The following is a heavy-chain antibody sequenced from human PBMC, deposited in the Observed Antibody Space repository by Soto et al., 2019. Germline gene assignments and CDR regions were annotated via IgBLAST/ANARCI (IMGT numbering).Heavy chain of an antibody. Sequence: QVQLQESGPGLVKPSETLSLTCTVSGGSISSYYWSWIRQPPGKGLEWIVYIYYSGSTNYNPSLKSRVTISVDTSKNQSSLKLSSVTAADTAVYYCARRYGDAFDIWGQGTMVTVSS. D-gene: IGHD1-20*01. CDR2: IYYSGST. V-gene: IGHV4-59*08. CDR3: ARRYGDAFDI. CDR1: GGSISSYY. J-gene: IGHJ3*02.